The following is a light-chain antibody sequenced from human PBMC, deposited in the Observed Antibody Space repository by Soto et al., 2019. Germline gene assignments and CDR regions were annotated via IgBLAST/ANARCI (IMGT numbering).Light chain of an antibody. CDR3: TSYTSISTYV. CDR1: SSNVGAYNF. CDR2: DVN. J-gene: IGLJ1*01. Sequence: QSALTQPASVSGSAGKSISISCTGTSSNVGAYNFVSWYQQHPDKAPKLVIYDVNNRPSGVSNRFSGSKSGNTASLTISGLRAEDEADYYCTSYTSISTYVFRTGIKVTVL. V-gene: IGLV2-14*01.